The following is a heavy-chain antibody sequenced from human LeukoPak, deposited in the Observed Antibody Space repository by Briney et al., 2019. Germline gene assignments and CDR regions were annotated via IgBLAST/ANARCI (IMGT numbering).Heavy chain of an antibody. J-gene: IGHJ4*02. CDR3: ARRAVVPAAVSYFDN. CDR2: IYYTGTT. D-gene: IGHD2-2*01. V-gene: IGHV4-39*01. CDR1: RGSITNSSCY. Sequence: SETLSLTCAVSRGSITNSSCYWGWIRQPPGKGLELIGGIYYTGTTYYSPSLNSRITISMDTSKKRFSLRLASVTAADTAVYYCARRAVVPAAVSYFDNWGQGTLVTVSS.